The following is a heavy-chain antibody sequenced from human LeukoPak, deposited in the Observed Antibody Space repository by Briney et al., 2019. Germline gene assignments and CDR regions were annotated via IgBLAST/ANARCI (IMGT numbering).Heavy chain of an antibody. Sequence: PSETLSLTCTVSGASISSDAYHWSWIRQPPGKGLEWIGHSGATKNNPSLNSRLTISVDASKNQFSLRLSSVTAADTAVYFCATYYAGRGGSGYWGQGTLVTVSS. V-gene: IGHV4-30-4*01. CDR3: ATYYAGRGGSGY. CDR1: GASISSDAYH. J-gene: IGHJ4*02. CDR2: SGAT. D-gene: IGHD3-10*01.